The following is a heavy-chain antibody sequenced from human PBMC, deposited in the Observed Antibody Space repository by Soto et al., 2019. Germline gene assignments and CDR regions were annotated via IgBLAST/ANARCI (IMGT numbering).Heavy chain of an antibody. CDR1: GYSFTSYW. V-gene: IGHV5-51*01. D-gene: IGHD1-1*01. Sequence: GESLKISCKGSGYSFTSYWIGWVRQMPGKGLEWMGIIYPGDSDTRYSPSFQGQVTISADKSISTAYLQWSSLKASDTAMYYWARGVTTQSYYYGMDVCDQGTTVTVSS. CDR3: ARGVTTQSYYYGMDV. J-gene: IGHJ6*02. CDR2: IYPGDSDT.